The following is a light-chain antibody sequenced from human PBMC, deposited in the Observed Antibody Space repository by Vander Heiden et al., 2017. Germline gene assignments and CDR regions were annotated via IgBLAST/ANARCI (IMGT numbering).Light chain of an antibody. CDR3: AAWDDSLNGWV. Sequence: QSVLTQPPSASGTPGQRVTISCSGSSSNLGSNTINWYQQLPGTAPKLLIYSNNQRPSGVPDQFSGSKSGTSASLAISGLQSEDEADYYCAAWDDSLNGWVFGGGTKLTVL. V-gene: IGLV1-44*01. CDR2: SNN. J-gene: IGLJ3*02. CDR1: SSNLGSNT.